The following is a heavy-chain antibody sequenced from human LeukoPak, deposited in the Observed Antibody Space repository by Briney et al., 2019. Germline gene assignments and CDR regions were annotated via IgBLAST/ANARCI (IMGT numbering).Heavy chain of an antibody. CDR1: GFTFASYA. Sequence: GGSLRLSCAASGFTFASYAMHWVRQAPGKGLEWVAVTSYDGNNKYYADSVKSRFTISRDNSKNTLYLQMNSLRAEDTAVYYCARVDDLDAFDMWGQGTMVTVSS. CDR3: ARVDDLDAFDM. CDR2: TSYDGNNK. V-gene: IGHV3-30-3*01. D-gene: IGHD2-2*03. J-gene: IGHJ3*02.